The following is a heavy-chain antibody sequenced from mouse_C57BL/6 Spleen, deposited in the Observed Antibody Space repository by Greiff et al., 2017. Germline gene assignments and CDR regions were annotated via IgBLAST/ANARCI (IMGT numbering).Heavy chain of an antibody. CDR1: GYTFTSYW. J-gene: IGHJ3*01. CDR2: IDPSDSYT. CDR3: ARGYSCGSSPWFAY. V-gene: IGHV1-50*01. Sequence: QVQLQQPGAELVKPGASVKLSCKASGYTFTSYWMQWVKQRPGQGLEWIGEIDPSDSYTNYNQKFKGKATLTVDPSSSTAYMQLSSLTSEDSAVYYCARGYSCGSSPWFAYWGQGTLVTVSA. D-gene: IGHD1-1*01.